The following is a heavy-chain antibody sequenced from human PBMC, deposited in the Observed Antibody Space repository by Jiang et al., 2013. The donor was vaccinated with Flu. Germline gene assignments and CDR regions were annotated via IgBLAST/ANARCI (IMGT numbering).Heavy chain of an antibody. CDR1: GFTFSTYA. CDR2: YDGSNK. J-gene: IGHJ3*02. V-gene: IGHV3-30-3*01. Sequence: QLLESGGGVVQPGRSLRLSCAASGFTFSTYAMHWVRQAPGKGLEWVAYDGSNKYYADSVKGRFTFSRDNTKNTVYLQMNSLRAEDTAVYYCARTRFPDAIDIWGQGTMVTVSS. CDR3: ARTRFPDAIDI.